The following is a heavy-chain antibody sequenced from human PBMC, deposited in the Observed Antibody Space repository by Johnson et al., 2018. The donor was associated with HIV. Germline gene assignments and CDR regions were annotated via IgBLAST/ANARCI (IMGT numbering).Heavy chain of an antibody. CDR1: GFTFSSYG. J-gene: IGHJ3*02. CDR3: TKDLVSWNGIWREAFDI. D-gene: IGHD1-1*01. Sequence: QVQLVESGGGLVQPGGSLRLSCAASGFTFSSYGMHWVRQAPGKGLEWVATIHYDGTKKEYAESVKGRFTISRDNSKKTVYMQMNSLRDEDTAVYYCTKDLVSWNGIWREAFDIWGQGTMVTVS. CDR2: IHYDGTKK. V-gene: IGHV3-30*02.